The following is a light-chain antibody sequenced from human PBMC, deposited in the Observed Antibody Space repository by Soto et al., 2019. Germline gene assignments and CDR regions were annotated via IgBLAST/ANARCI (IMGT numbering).Light chain of an antibody. CDR2: DAS. CDR3: QQYGSSPT. J-gene: IGKJ1*01. Sequence: EILLTQSPGTLSLSPGERVTLSCRASQSLSSGYLAWYQQKFGQAPRLLIYDASRRATGIPERFSGSGSGTDFTLTINRLEPEDFAVYYCQQYGSSPTFGLGTKV. V-gene: IGKV3-20*01. CDR1: QSLSSGY.